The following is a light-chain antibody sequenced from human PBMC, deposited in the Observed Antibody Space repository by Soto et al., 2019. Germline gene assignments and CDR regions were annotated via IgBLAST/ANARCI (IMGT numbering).Light chain of an antibody. CDR3: QQYDNLLRFT. CDR2: DAS. J-gene: IGKJ3*01. CDR1: QDISNY. V-gene: IGKV1-33*01. Sequence: DIEMTQSPSSLSASVGDRVTIPCQASQDISNYLNWYQQKPGKAPKLLIYDASNLETGVPPRFSGSGSGTDFTFTISSLQPEDIATYYCQQYDNLLRFTFGPGTKVDIK.